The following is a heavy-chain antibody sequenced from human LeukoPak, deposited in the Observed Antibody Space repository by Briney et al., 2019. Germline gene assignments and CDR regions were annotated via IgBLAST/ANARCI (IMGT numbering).Heavy chain of an antibody. V-gene: IGHV3-23*01. J-gene: IGHJ6*02. CDR2: IGAGSGAIT. D-gene: IGHD3-10*01. Sequence: GGSLRLSCAASGFTFTKYAMTWVRQAPGKGLEWVSAIGAGSGAITIYADSVKGRFTISRDNSKNTLYLQMNSLRGEDTAVYYCAKNYDSGRGVPYGMDVWGQGTTVTVSS. CDR1: GFTFTKYA. CDR3: AKNYDSGRGVPYGMDV.